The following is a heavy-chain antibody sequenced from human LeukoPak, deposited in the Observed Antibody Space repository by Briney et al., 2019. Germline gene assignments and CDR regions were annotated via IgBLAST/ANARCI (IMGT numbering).Heavy chain of an antibody. CDR3: ARSLVTRERFDY. CDR1: GGSISSYY. D-gene: IGHD2-21*02. Sequence: SETLSLTCTVSGGSISSYYWSWIRQPPGKGREWIAYIYYSGSTNYNPSLMSRVTISVDTSKNQFSLKLSSVTAADTAVYYCARSLVTRERFDYWGQGPLVTVSS. CDR2: IYYSGST. V-gene: IGHV4-59*01. J-gene: IGHJ4*02.